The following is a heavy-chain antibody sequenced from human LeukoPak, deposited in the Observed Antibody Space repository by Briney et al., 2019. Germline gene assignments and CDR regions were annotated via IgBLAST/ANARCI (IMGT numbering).Heavy chain of an antibody. CDR2: INPSGGST. D-gene: IGHD6-13*01. V-gene: IGHV1-46*01. J-gene: IGHJ4*02. Sequence: ASVKVSFKASGYTFTSYFMHWVRQAPGQGLEWMGIINPSGGSTSYTQKFQGRVAMTRDTSTSTVYMELSSLRSEDTAVYYCARDSGMKQQLGYFDNWGQGTLVTVSS. CDR3: ARDSGMKQQLGYFDN. CDR1: GYTFTSYF.